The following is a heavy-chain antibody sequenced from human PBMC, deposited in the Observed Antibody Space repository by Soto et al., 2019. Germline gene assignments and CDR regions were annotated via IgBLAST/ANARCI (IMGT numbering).Heavy chain of an antibody. CDR1: GGSFSGYY. V-gene: IGHV4-34*01. D-gene: IGHD6-19*01. CDR3: ARERVASSSWFDP. Sequence: TLSLTCVVYGGSFSGYYRSWIRHPRGQGLQWIGESNHRGSTNPSTSLRSRVTRSVDTPKHQFSLKLSSVTAADTAVYYYARERVASSSWFDPWGQGTLVTVSS. CDR2: SNHRGST. J-gene: IGHJ5*02.